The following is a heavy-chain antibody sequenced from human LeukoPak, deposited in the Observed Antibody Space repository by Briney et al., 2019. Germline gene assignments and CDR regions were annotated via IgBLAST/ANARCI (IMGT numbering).Heavy chain of an antibody. CDR1: GYTFTSYF. V-gene: IGHV1-18*04. D-gene: IGHD2-2*01. Sequence: ASVKVSCKASGYTFTSYFMHWVRQAPGQGLEWMGWINPSSRNTYYTQKLQGRVTVTTDTSTSTAYMELRSLRSDDTAVYYCARDCSSTSCRYGLDVWGQGTTVTVSS. J-gene: IGHJ6*02. CDR2: INPSSRNT. CDR3: ARDCSSTSCRYGLDV.